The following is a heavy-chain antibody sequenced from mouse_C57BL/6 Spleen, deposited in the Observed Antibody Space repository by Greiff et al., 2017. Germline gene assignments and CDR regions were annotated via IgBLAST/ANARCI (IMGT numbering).Heavy chain of an antibody. V-gene: IGHV2-9-1*01. CDR2: IWTGGGT. J-gene: IGHJ2*01. CDR1: GFSLTSYA. Sequence: VKLVESGPGLVAPSQSLSITCTVSGFSLTSYAISWVRQPPGKGLEWLGVIWTGGGTNYNSALKSRLSISKDNSKSQVFLKMNSLQTDDTARYYCATSSGTRAYYFDYWGQGTTLTVSS. CDR3: ATSSGTRAYYFDY. D-gene: IGHD4-1*01.